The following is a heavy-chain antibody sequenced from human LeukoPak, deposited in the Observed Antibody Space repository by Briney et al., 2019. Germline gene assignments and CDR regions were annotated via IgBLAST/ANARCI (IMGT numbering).Heavy chain of an antibody. J-gene: IGHJ4*02. CDR1: GVSISSYY. CDR3: ARSGRARGVTEFDY. CDR2: IYRSGST. V-gene: IGHV4-4*07. D-gene: IGHD3-3*01. Sequence: KPSETLSLTCSVSGVSISSYYWSWIRQPAGKGLEWIGRIYRSGSTDYNPSLRSRVTMSGDTSKNQFSLYLTSVTAADTAIYYCARSGRARGVTEFDYWGQGTLVTVSS.